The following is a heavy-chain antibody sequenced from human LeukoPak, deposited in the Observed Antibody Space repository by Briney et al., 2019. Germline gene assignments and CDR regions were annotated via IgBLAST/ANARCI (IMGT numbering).Heavy chain of an antibody. Sequence: ASVKVSCKVSGYTLTELSMHWVRQAPGKGLEWMGGFDPEDGETVYAQKSQGRVTMTEDTSTDTAYMELSSLRSEDTAVYYCATGTYYYDSSGSKHHYFDYWGQGTLVTVSS. CDR3: ATGTYYYDSSGSKHHYFDY. V-gene: IGHV1-24*01. D-gene: IGHD3-22*01. CDR2: FDPEDGET. CDR1: GYTLTELS. J-gene: IGHJ4*02.